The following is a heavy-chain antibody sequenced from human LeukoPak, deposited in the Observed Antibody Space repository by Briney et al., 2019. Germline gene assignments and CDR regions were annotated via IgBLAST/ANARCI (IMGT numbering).Heavy chain of an antibody. J-gene: IGHJ4*02. D-gene: IGHD5-18*01. V-gene: IGHV4-61*01. Sequence: SETLSLTCTVSGGSISSTTYYWSWIRQPPGKGLEWIGYIYNSGSTNYNPSLKSRVTISVDTSKNQFSLKVSSVTAADTAVYYCARGRYSYGIEFDYWGQGTLVTVSS. CDR3: ARGRYSYGIEFDY. CDR1: GGSISSTTYY. CDR2: IYNSGST.